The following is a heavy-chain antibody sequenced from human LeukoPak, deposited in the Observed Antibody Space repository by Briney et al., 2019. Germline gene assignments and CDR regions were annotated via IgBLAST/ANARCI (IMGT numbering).Heavy chain of an antibody. CDR3: AREAPGGSGWTYFDY. J-gene: IGHJ4*02. V-gene: IGHV4-59*02. CDR1: GGSVSGHY. Sequence: TSETLSLTCAVSGGSVSGHYWDWIRQPPGKGREWIGYIYASGSANYHPSLKSRVTISLDTSENHVSLRLTSVTAEDTAVYYCAREAPGGSGWTYFDYWGQGSLVTVSS. CDR2: IYASGSA. D-gene: IGHD6-19*01.